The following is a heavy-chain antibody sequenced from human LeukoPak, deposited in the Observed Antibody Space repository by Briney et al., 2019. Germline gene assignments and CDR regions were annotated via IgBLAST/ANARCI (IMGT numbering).Heavy chain of an antibody. J-gene: IGHJ5*02. D-gene: IGHD2-2*01. V-gene: IGHV4-39*07. CDR1: GGSISSSSYY. CDR3: ARDLLDCSSTSCYGGWFDP. Sequence: PSETLSLTCTVSGGSISSSSYYWGWIRQPPGKGLEWIGSIYYSGSTYYNPSLKSRVTISVDTSKNQFSLKLSSVTAADTAVHYCARDLLDCSSTSCYGGWFDPWGQGTLVTVSS. CDR2: IYYSGST.